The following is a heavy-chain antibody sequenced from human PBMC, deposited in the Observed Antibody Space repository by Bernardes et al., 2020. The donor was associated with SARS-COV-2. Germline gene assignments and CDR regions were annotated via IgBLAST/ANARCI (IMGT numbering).Heavy chain of an antibody. CDR2: IFSTGNA. CDR3: VRFSGGFGARSLIDS. J-gene: IGHJ4*02. D-gene: IGHD3-10*01. V-gene: IGHV4-59*01. CDR1: GGSMSNFF. Sequence: SETLSLTCTISGGSMSNFFWGWIRQPPGKGVDWIAYIFSTGNANYNPSLKSRLTMSLDTSKNQFSLDLTSVTSADTAIYYCVRFSGGFGARSLIDSWGQGILVTVSS.